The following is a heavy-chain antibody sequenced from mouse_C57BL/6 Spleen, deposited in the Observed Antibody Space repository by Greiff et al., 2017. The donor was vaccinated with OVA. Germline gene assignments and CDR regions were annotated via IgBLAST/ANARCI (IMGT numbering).Heavy chain of an antibody. CDR3: AWGGYYYGTGYFDV. CDR2: ISSGSSTI. D-gene: IGHD1-1*01. V-gene: IGHV5-17*01. Sequence: EVKVVESGGGLVKPGGSLKLSCAASGFTFSDYGMHWVRQAPEKGLEWVAYISSGSSTIYYADTVKGRFTISRDNAKNTLFLQMTSLRSEDTAMYYCAWGGYYYGTGYFDVWGTGTTVTVSS. J-gene: IGHJ1*03. CDR1: GFTFSDYG.